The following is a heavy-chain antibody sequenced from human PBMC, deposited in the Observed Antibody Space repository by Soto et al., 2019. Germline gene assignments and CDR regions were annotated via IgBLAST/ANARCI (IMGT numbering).Heavy chain of an antibody. V-gene: IGHV1-69*13. J-gene: IGHJ4*02. CDR1: GGTFSGYA. CDR2: IIPIFGTA. D-gene: IGHD5-18*01. CDR3: ARDLMVKGNLDY. Sequence: SVKVSCKASGGTFSGYAISWVRQAPGQGLEWMGGIIPIFGTANYAQKFQGRVTITADESTSTAYMELSSLRSEDTAVYYCARDLMVKGNLDYWGQGPLVTVSS.